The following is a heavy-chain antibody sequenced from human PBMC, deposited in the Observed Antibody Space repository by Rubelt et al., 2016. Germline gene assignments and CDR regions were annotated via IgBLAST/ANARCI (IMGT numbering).Heavy chain of an antibody. CDR1: GYTFSSYA. CDR2: INAGYGDT. Sequence: PGDSVKVSCKASGYTFSSYAIHWVRQAPGQRLEWMGWINAGYGDTRYSPNFQGRLTITRDTSATTAYMELSSLRSEDTAVYYCARDGYYYESVTTSNYFEGWFDPWGQGTLVTVSS. J-gene: IGHJ5*02. D-gene: IGHD3-22*01. CDR3: ARDGYYYESVTTSNYFEGWFDP. V-gene: IGHV1-3*01.